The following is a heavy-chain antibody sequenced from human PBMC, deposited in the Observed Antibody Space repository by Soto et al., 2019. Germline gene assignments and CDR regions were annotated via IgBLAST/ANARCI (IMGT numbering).Heavy chain of an antibody. V-gene: IGHV1-69*13. CDR3: ASYGSGSYLTEFDY. CDR1: GGTFSSYA. D-gene: IGHD3-10*01. J-gene: IGHJ4*02. Sequence: SVKVSCKASGGTFSSYAINWVRQAPGQGLEWMGGIIPIFGTANYAQKFQGRVTITADESTSTAYMELSSLRSEDTAVYYCASYGSGSYLTEFDYWGQGTLVTAPQ. CDR2: IIPIFGTA.